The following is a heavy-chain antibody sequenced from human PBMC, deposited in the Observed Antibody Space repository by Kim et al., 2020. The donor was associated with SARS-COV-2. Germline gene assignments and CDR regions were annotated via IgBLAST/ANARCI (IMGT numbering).Heavy chain of an antibody. D-gene: IGHD7-27*01. CDR2: IDPSGGYT. CDR3: ARATALTVDQGYCYYFDY. Sequence: ASVKVSCKASVYTFINYSMHCVRQAPGQGLEWMGVIDPSGGYTTYAQQFQGRVTMTRDTSTNIVYMELSSLRSDDTAVYYCARATALTVDQGYCYYFDYWGQGTLVTVSS. J-gene: IGHJ4*02. CDR1: VYTFINYS. V-gene: IGHV1-46*01.